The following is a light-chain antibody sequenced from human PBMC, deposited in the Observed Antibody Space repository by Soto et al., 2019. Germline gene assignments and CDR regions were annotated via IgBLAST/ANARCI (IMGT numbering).Light chain of an antibody. CDR2: GVN. CDR1: ISDFGPYDS. V-gene: IGLV2-14*03. J-gene: IGLJ2*01. CDR3: SSYSITNVVL. Sequence: QSVLTQPASVSGSPGQSITLSCSGTISDFGPYDSVSWYHQHPGGAPTLLICGVNNRPSGIPGRFSGSKSGFTASLTISGLPPEDEADYYCSSYSITNVVLFGGGTKLTVL.